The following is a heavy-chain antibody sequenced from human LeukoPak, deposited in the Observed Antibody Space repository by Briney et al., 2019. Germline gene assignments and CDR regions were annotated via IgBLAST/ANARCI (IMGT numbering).Heavy chain of an antibody. D-gene: IGHD3-10*01. CDR3: AKDGYYGSGSYYNVGY. CDR2: ISYDGSNK. V-gene: IGHV3-30*18. CDR1: GFTFSSYG. J-gene: IGHJ4*02. Sequence: PGRSLRLSCAASGFTFSSYGMHWVRQAPGKGLEWVAVISYDGSNKYYADSVKGRFTISRDNSKNTLYLQMNSLRAEDTAVYYCAKDGYYGSGSYYNVGYWGQGTLVTVSS.